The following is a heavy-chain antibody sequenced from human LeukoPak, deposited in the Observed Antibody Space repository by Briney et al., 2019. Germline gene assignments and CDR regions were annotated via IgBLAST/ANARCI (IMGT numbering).Heavy chain of an antibody. CDR3: ARGPAGWANYDFWSGYLDY. Sequence: SETLSLTCAVYGGSFSGYYWSWIRQPPGKGLEWIGEINHSGSTNYNQSLKSRVTISVDTSKNQFSLKLSSVTAADTAVYYCARGPAGWANYDFWSGYLDYWGQGTLVTVSS. D-gene: IGHD3-3*01. CDR1: GGSFSGYY. V-gene: IGHV4-34*01. CDR2: INHSGST. J-gene: IGHJ4*02.